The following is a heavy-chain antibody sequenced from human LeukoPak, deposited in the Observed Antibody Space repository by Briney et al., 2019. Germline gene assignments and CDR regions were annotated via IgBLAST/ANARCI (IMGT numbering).Heavy chain of an antibody. CDR1: GFTFSSYG. CDR2: ISGSGGST. V-gene: IGHV3-23*01. D-gene: IGHD5-12*01. Sequence: GGSLRLSCAASGFTFSSYGMNWVRQAPGKGLEWVSAISGSGGSTYYADSVKGRFTISRDNSKNTLFLQMNTLRAEDTAVYYCAKDLHIVATIFWGQGTLVTVSS. CDR3: AKDLHIVATIF. J-gene: IGHJ4*02.